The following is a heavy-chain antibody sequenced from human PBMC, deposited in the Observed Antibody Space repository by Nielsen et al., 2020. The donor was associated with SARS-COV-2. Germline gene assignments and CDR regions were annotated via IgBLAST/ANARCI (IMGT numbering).Heavy chain of an antibody. CDR2: ISGSGGST. CDR1: GFTFDDYA. J-gene: IGHJ5*02. Sequence: GESLKISCAASGFTFDDYAMNWVRQAPGKGLEWVSTISGSGGSTYYADSVKGRFTISRDNSKNTLYLQMNSLRAEDTAVYYCAKDALRGVVIAMGWFDPWGQGTLVTVSS. CDR3: AKDALRGVVIAMGWFDP. D-gene: IGHD3-3*01. V-gene: IGHV3-23*01.